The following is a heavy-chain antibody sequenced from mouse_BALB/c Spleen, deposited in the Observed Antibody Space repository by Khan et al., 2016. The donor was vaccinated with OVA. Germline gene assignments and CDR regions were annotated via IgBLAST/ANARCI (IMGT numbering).Heavy chain of an antibody. D-gene: IGHD1-1*01. CDR1: GYSITSGYA. Sequence: EVQLQESGPGLVKPSQSLSLTCTFTGYSITSGYAWNWIRQFPGNKLEWMGYISYSGGTSYNPSLKSRISITRDTSKNQFFLQLNSVTTEDTATYYCARGNYYGYYFDYWGQGTPLTVSA. J-gene: IGHJ2*01. V-gene: IGHV3-2*02. CDR2: ISYSGGT. CDR3: ARGNYYGYYFDY.